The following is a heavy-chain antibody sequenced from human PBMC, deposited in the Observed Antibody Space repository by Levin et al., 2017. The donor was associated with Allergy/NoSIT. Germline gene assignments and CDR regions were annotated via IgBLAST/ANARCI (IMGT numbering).Heavy chain of an antibody. CDR2: TYYRSKWYN. D-gene: IGHD2-15*01. CDR1: GDSVSSNSAA. Sequence: SQTLSLPCAISGDSVSSNSAAWHWIRQSPSRGLEWLGRTYYRSKWYNDYAVSVKSRITINPDTSKNQFSLQLNSVTPEDTAVYYCARWGWGVAAALDAFDIWGQGTMVTVSS. CDR3: ARWGWGVAAALDAFDI. V-gene: IGHV6-1*01. J-gene: IGHJ3*02.